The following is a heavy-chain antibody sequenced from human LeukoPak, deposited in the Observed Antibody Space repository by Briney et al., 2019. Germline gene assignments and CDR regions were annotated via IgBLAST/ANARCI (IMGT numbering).Heavy chain of an antibody. V-gene: IGHV3-11*04. CDR3: ARIYCSSTSCPFYYYYMDV. D-gene: IGHD2-2*01. J-gene: IGHJ6*03. Sequence: PGGSLRLSCAASGFTFSDYYMSWIRQAPGKGLEWVSYISSSGSTIYYADSVKGRFTISRDNAKNSPYLQMNSLRAEDTAVYYCARIYCSSTSCPFYYYYMDVWGKGTTVTVS. CDR1: GFTFSDYY. CDR2: ISSSGSTI.